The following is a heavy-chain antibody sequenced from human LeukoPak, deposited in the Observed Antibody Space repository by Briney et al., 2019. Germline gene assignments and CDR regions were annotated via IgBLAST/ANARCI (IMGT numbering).Heavy chain of an antibody. CDR2: INLNGGST. CDR1: GFTFDDYG. V-gene: IGHV3-20*04. J-gene: IGHJ4*02. CDR3: ARDPWGIASSRLFDY. D-gene: IGHD6-13*01. Sequence: GGSLRLACAASGFTFDDYGMSWVRQAPGKGLEWVSGINLNGGSTGYADSVKGRFTISRDNAKNSLYLQMNSLRAEDTALYYCARDPWGIASSRLFDYWGQGTLVTVSS.